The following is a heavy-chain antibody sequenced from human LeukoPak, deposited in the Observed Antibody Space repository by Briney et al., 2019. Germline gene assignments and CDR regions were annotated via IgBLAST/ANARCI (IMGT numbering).Heavy chain of an antibody. V-gene: IGHV4-59*01. CDR1: GGSISSYY. Sequence: PSETLSLTCTVSGGSISSYYWSWIRQPPGKGLEWIGYIYYSGSTNYNPSLKSRVTISVDTSKNQFSLKLSSVTAADTAVYYCARGRGYSYVIDAFDIRGQGTMVTVSS. D-gene: IGHD5-18*01. CDR2: IYYSGST. J-gene: IGHJ3*02. CDR3: ARGRGYSYVIDAFDI.